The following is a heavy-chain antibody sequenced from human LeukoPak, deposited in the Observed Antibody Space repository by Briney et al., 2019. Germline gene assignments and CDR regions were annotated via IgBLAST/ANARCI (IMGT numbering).Heavy chain of an antibody. Sequence: GGSLRLSCAASGFTFNKYAINWVRQAPGKGLEWVSAISGSGIGAYYADSVKGRFTISRDNAKNSLYLQMNSLRAEDTAVYYCARDLFRRANPRLNNWFDPWGQGTLVTVSS. D-gene: IGHD2-21*01. CDR2: ISGSGIGA. V-gene: IGHV3-21*01. J-gene: IGHJ5*02. CDR3: ARDLFRRANPRLNNWFDP. CDR1: GFTFNKYA.